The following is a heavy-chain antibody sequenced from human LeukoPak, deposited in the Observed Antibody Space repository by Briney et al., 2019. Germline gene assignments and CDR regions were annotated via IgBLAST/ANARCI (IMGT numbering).Heavy chain of an antibody. J-gene: IGHJ3*02. D-gene: IGHD5-12*01. CDR2: INSSSIYI. Sequence: GGSLRLSCAASRLTFSSYSMNWVRQAHGKGLEWVSSINSSSIYINYADSVKGRLTISRDNAKNSLYLQMNSLIAADTAVYYCARGILEGYDLIDAFDIGGEGTRVTVP. CDR3: ARGILEGYDLIDAFDI. V-gene: IGHV3-21*01. CDR1: RLTFSSYS.